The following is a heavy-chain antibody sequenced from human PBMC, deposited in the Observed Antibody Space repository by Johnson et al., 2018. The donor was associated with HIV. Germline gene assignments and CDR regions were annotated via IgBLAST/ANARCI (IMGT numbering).Heavy chain of an antibody. CDR3: ARAGYSGNYAFDI. V-gene: IGHV3-7*03. J-gene: IGHJ3*02. CDR1: GFTFSNYW. D-gene: IGHD4-23*01. CDR2: IKQDGGEK. Sequence: VQLVESGGGLVQPGGSLRLSCAASGFTFSNYWMSWVRQAPGKGLEWVANIKQDGGEKYYVYSVKGRFTISRDNANHSLYLQRNSLRAEDTAVYYCARAGYSGNYAFDIWGQGIMVTVSS.